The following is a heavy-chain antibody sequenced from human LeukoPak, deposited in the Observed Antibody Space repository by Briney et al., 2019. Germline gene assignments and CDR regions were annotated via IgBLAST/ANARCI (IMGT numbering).Heavy chain of an antibody. CDR3: ARVGYCSHGSCLRLDWYFDL. CDR1: GGSISSYY. Sequence: SETLSLTCTVSGGSISSYYWSWIRQPPGKGLEWIGYIYYSGSTNYNPSLKSRVTISVDTSKNQFSLKLGSVTAADTAVYYCARVGYCSHGSCLRLDWYFDLWGRGTLVTVSS. D-gene: IGHD2-15*01. V-gene: IGHV4-59*01. J-gene: IGHJ2*01. CDR2: IYYSGST.